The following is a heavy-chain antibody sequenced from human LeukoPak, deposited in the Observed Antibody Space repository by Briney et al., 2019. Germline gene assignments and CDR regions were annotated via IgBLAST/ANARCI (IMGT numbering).Heavy chain of an antibody. CDR2: IFHSGST. CDR1: GDSFSRTHW. CDR3: ASRITAAGLAFDF. D-gene: IGHD6-13*01. J-gene: IGHJ4*02. V-gene: IGHV4-4*02. Sequence: SETLSLTCAVSGDSFSRTHWWNWVRQPPGKGLEWIGEIFHSGSTNYNPSLKSRVSVSVDKSKNQFSLKLNSVTAADTAVCYCASRITAAGLAFDFWGQGTLVTVSS.